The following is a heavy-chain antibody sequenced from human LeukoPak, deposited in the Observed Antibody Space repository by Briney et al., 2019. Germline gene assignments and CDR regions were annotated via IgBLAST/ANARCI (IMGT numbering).Heavy chain of an antibody. V-gene: IGHV1-18*01. D-gene: IGHD6-13*01. CDR2: ISAHNGHT. CDR1: GYTFTSYG. CDR3: ARDTGNIAAAGIVDY. Sequence: ASVKVSCKASGYTFTSYGISWVRQAPGQGLEWMGWISAHNGHTNYAQKLQGRVSMTTDTSTSTAYMELRSLRSDDTAVYYCARDTGNIAAAGIVDYWGQGTLVTVSS. J-gene: IGHJ4*02.